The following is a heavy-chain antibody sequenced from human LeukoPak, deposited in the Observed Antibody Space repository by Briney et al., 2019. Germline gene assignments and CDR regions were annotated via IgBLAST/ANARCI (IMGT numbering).Heavy chain of an antibody. V-gene: IGHV1-46*01. CDR1: GYTFTSYY. CDR2: INPSGGST. Sequence: ASVKVSCKASGYTFTSYYMHWVRQAPGQGLEWMGIINPSGGSTSYAQKFQGRVTMTRDTSTSTVYMELSSLRSEDTAVYYCARDSTRRGYSYGSIPSDGYYFDYWGQGTLVTVSS. CDR3: ARDSTRRGYSYGSIPSDGYYFDY. J-gene: IGHJ4*02. D-gene: IGHD5-18*01.